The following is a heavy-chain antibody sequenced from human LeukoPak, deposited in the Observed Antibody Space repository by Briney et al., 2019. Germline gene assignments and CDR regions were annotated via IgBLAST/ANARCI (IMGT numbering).Heavy chain of an antibody. Sequence: SETLSLTCTVSGGSISSYYWSWIRQPPGKGLEWIGYIYYSGSTNYNPSLKSRVTISVDTSKNQLSLKLSSVTAADTAVYYCARAGAGYCSGGSCYRFDPWAREPWSPSPQ. J-gene: IGHJ5*02. CDR2: IYYSGST. D-gene: IGHD2-15*01. CDR1: GGSISSYY. CDR3: ARAGAGYCSGGSCYRFDP. V-gene: IGHV4-59*01.